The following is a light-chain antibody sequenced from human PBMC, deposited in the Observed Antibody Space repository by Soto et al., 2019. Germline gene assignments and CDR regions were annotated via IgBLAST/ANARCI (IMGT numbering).Light chain of an antibody. CDR1: QSSSSY. Sequence: EIQMTQSAYTLPASLADTAGLPRLASQSSSSYLNWYQQKPGKAPELLIADASSLESGVPSRFSGSGSGTEFTLTISSLQPDDFATYYCQQCNSYPWTFGQGTKVDI. V-gene: IGKV1-5*01. J-gene: IGKJ1*01. CDR3: QQCNSYPWT. CDR2: DAS.